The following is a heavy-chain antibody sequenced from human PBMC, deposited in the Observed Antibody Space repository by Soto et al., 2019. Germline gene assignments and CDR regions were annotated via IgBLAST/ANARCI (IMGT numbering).Heavy chain of an antibody. CDR2: IDHSGST. V-gene: IGHV4-4*02. D-gene: IGHD6-19*01. Sequence: QVQLQESGPGLVKPSGTLSLTCAVSGGSISSTNWWNWVRQPPGKGLEWIGEIDHSGSTNYNPSPKSXXTXSXXKPKNQFPLKLSSVTAADTAVYYCVRDSGNGWEDYWGQGTLVTVSS. CDR1: GGSISSTNW. J-gene: IGHJ4*02. CDR3: VRDSGNGWEDY.